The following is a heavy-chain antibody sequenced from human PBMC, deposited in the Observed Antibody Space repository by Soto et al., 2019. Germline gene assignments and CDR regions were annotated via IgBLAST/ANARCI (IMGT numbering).Heavy chain of an antibody. J-gene: IGHJ4*02. V-gene: IGHV1-3*05. CDR3: ARSIVVVTALDY. CDR1: GYTFTSYA. Sequence: QVQLVQSGAEEKKPGASVKVSCKASGYTFTSYAMHWVRQAPGQRLEWMGWINAGNGNTKYSQKLQGRGTITRDKSESTAYMALSSLRSEETAVYYGARSIVVVTALDYWGQGTLVTVSS. D-gene: IGHD2-21*02. CDR2: INAGNGNT.